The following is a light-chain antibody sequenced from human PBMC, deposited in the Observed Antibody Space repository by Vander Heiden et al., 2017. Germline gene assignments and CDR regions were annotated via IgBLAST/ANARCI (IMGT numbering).Light chain of an antibody. V-gene: IGKV1-33*01. CDR2: AAS. CDR3: QHYDNLQRLT. CDR1: QDMSNF. Sequence: DIQMTQSPSSLSAYVGDRVTITCQASQDMSNFLNWYQQKSGKAPKVLIYAASNLETGVPSRFSGSGSGTDFTVTISSLQPEDIGTYYCQHYDNLQRLTFGGGTKVEIK. J-gene: IGKJ4*01.